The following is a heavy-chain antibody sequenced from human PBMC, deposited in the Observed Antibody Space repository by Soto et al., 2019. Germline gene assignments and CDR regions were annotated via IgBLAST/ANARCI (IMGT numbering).Heavy chain of an antibody. CDR1: GESINTPHYY. V-gene: IGHV4-30-4*01. J-gene: IGHJ4*02. Sequence: SETLSLTCTVSGESINTPHYYWSWVRQPPGKGLEWIGYIYYNGNTYYNPSLRSRVIISLDTSKNQFSLKLSSVTAADTAVYYCASGQQLVRNYWGQGTLVTVSS. CDR3: ASGQQLVRNY. CDR2: IYYNGNT. D-gene: IGHD6-13*01.